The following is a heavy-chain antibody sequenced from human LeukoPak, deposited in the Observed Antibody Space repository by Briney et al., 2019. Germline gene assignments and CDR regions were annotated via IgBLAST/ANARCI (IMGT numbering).Heavy chain of an antibody. CDR1: GNTFTGYY. J-gene: IGHJ4*02. Sequence: ASVKASCKASGNTFTGYYMHWVRQAPGQGLESMGWIDPNSGGTNYAQKFQGRVTLTRDTSISTVYMELSRLRSDDTAVYFCARGGSYYDSSAYYLDYWGQGTLVTVSS. CDR2: IDPNSGGT. D-gene: IGHD3-22*01. V-gene: IGHV1-2*02. CDR3: ARGGSYYDSSAYYLDY.